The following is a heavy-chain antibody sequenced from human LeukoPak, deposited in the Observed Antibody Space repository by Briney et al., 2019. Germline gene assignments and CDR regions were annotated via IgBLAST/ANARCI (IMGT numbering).Heavy chain of an antibody. Sequence: SETLSLTCTVSGGSISSGSYYWSWIRQPAGKGLEWIGRIYHSGSTYYNPSLKSRVTISVDTSKNQFSLKLSSVTAADTAVYYCARSFIVVVPAAPDYWGQGTLVTVSS. D-gene: IGHD2-2*01. CDR3: ARSFIVVVPAAPDY. CDR2: IYHSGST. V-gene: IGHV4-61*02. J-gene: IGHJ4*02. CDR1: GGSISSGSYY.